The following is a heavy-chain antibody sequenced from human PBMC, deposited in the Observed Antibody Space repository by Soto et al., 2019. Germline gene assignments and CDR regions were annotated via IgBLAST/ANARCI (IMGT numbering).Heavy chain of an antibody. Sequence: GGSLRLSCAASGFNVKSFAMSWVRQAPGKGLDWISGITGSGLTTYYADSVRGRFTISRDISQNTLFLQMSSLRVDDTALYYCVKGRGTTVWVVAFDIWGRGTVVTVSS. CDR3: VKGRGTTVWVVAFDI. D-gene: IGHD4-17*01. J-gene: IGHJ3*02. V-gene: IGHV3-23*01. CDR2: ITGSGLTT. CDR1: GFNVKSFA.